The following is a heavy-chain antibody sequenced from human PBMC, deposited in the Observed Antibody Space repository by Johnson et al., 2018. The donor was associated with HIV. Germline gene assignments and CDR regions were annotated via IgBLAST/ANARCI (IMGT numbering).Heavy chain of an antibody. CDR2: IRYDGSNK. J-gene: IGHJ3*02. CDR3: AREFGQASSYAFDI. CDR1: GFTFSSYG. Sequence: QVQLVESGGGVVQPGGSLRLSCAASGFTFSSYGMHWVRQAPGKGLEWVAFIRYDGSNKYYADSVKGRFTISRDNSKSALFLQMNSLRAEDTAVYYCAREFGQASSYAFDIWGQGTMVTVSS. V-gene: IGHV3-30*02. D-gene: IGHD3/OR15-3a*01.